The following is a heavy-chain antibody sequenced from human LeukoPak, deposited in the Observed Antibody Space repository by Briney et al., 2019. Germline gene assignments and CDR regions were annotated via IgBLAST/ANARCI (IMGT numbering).Heavy chain of an antibody. CDR2: IYYSGST. CDR1: GGSISSSSYY. Sequence: SETLSLTCTVSGGSISSSSYYWGWIRQPPGKGLQWIGNIYYSGSTYYNPSLKSRVTISVDTSKNQFSLKLSSVTAADTAVYYCARHDYYGGNMPDYWGQGTLVTVSS. CDR3: ARHDYYGGNMPDY. J-gene: IGHJ4*02. V-gene: IGHV4-39*01. D-gene: IGHD4-23*01.